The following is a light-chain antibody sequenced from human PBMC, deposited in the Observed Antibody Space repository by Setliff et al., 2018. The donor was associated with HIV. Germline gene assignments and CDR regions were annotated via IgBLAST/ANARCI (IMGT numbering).Light chain of an antibody. CDR1: RNDVGRYDL. CDR2: QAS. Sequence: QSALAQPASVSGFPGQSITISCSGTRNDVGRYDLVSWYQQHPGKAPKLMIYQASRRPSGVSNRFSASKSGNTASLTISGLQAEDEADYYCCSNTGSNTYVFGTGTKVTVL. CDR3: CSNTGSNTYV. V-gene: IGLV2-23*01. J-gene: IGLJ1*01.